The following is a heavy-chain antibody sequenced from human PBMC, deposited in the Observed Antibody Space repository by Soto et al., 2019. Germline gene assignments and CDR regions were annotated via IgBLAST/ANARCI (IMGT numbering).Heavy chain of an antibody. CDR1: GCNFTSYW. D-gene: IGHD2-2*01. CDR2: IDPSDSYT. CDR3: ARFFPYCSSTSCYAMDV. V-gene: IGHV5-10-1*01. J-gene: IGHJ6*02. Sequence: PGEPQRNSWQGSGCNFTSYWVSWVRKMPGKGLEWMGRIDPSDSYTNYSPSFQGHVTISADKSISTAYLQWSSLRAEDTAVYYCARFFPYCSSTSCYAMDVWGQGTTVTVS.